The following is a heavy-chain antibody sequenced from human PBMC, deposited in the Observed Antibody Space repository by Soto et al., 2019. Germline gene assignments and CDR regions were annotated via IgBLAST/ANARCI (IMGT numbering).Heavy chain of an antibody. CDR3: AIDAGVYGGNSIDFDY. Sequence: PGGSLRLSCAASGFTFSSYSMNWVRQAPGKGLEWVSYISSSSSTIYYADSVKGRFTISRDNAKNSLYLQMNSLRAEDTAVYYCAIDAGVYGGNSIDFDYWGQGTLVTVSS. J-gene: IGHJ4*02. CDR2: ISSSSSTI. V-gene: IGHV3-48*01. D-gene: IGHD2-21*02. CDR1: GFTFSSYS.